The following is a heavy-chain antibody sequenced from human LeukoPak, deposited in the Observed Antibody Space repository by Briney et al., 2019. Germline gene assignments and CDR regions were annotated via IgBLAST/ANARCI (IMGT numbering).Heavy chain of an antibody. CDR2: IGTAGDT. V-gene: IGHV3-13*01. CDR3: ARAYGDSGMVREGYGMDV. J-gene: IGHJ6*02. Sequence: GGSLRLSCAASGFTFSSYDMHWVRQATGKGLEWVSAIGTAGDTYYPGSVKGRFTISRENAKNSLYLQMNSLRAGDTAVYYCARAYGDSGMVREGYGMDVWGQGTTVTVSS. CDR1: GFTFSSYD. D-gene: IGHD3-10*01.